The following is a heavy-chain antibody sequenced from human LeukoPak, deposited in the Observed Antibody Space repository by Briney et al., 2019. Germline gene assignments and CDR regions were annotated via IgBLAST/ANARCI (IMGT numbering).Heavy chain of an antibody. Sequence: SETLSLTCAVYGGSFSGYYWSWIRQPPGKGLEWLGEINHSGSTNYNPSLKSRVTISVDMSKNQFSLKLSSVTAADTAVYYCARGVYSKGIAAAGRKPYYYYGMDVWGQGTTVTVSS. CDR2: INHSGST. CDR3: ARGVYSKGIAAAGRKPYYYYGMDV. D-gene: IGHD6-13*01. J-gene: IGHJ6*02. V-gene: IGHV4-34*01. CDR1: GGSFSGYY.